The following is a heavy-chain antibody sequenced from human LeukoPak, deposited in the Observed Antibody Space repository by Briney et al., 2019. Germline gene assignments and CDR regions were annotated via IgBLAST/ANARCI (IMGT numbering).Heavy chain of an antibody. V-gene: IGHV1-69*13. CDR2: IIPIFGTA. CDR3: ARSKAVAGPLVRVWFDP. D-gene: IGHD6-19*01. J-gene: IGHJ5*02. CDR1: GGTFSSYA. Sequence: ASVKVSCKASGGTFSSYAISWVRQAPGHGLEWMGGIIPIFGTANYAQKFQGRVTITADESTSTAYMELSSLRSEDTAVYYCARSKAVAGPLVRVWFDPWGQGTLVTVSS.